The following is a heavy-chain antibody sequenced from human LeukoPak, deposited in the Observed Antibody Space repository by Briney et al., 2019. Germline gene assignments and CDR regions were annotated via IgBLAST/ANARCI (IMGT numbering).Heavy chain of an antibody. D-gene: IGHD1-26*01. J-gene: IGHJ3*02. CDR2: IYSGGST. CDR1: GFTVSSNY. CDR3: ARDRVGATRYDAFDI. Sequence: PGGSLRLSCAASGFTVSSNYTSWVRQAPGKGLEWVSVIYSGGSTYYADSVKGRFTISRDNSKNTLYLQMNSLRAEDTAVYYCARDRVGATRYDAFDIWGQGTMVTVSS. V-gene: IGHV3-66*02.